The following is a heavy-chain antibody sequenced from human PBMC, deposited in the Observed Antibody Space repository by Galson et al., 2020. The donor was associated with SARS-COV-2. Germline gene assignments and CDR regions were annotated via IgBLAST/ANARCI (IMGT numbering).Heavy chain of an antibody. Sequence: GESLKISCTASGFTFGDYAMSWFRQAPGKGPEWVGFIKSKAYGGTTEYAASVKGRITISRDDSKSIAYLQMNSLKTEDTAVYYCSRLGRDGFDIWGQGTMVTVSS. CDR1: GFTFGDYA. V-gene: IGHV3-49*03. CDR2: IKSKAYGGTT. CDR3: SRLGRDGFDI. J-gene: IGHJ3*02. D-gene: IGHD1-26*01.